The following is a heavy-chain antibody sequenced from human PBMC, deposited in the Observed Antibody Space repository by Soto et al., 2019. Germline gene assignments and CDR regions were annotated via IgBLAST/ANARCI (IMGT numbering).Heavy chain of an antibody. J-gene: IGHJ4*02. CDR2: INPNGGST. Sequence: QVQLVQSGAEVKKPGASVKISCKESGSTFIHYYIHWVRQAPGQGLEWMAIINPNGGSTNYAQKFQGRAAVTRDTSTTTVSMERNSLEADDTAVYFCARSLLQGDFWGQGTLVTVSS. V-gene: IGHV1-46*01. CDR1: GSTFIHYY. D-gene: IGHD2-21*01. CDR3: ARSLLQGDF.